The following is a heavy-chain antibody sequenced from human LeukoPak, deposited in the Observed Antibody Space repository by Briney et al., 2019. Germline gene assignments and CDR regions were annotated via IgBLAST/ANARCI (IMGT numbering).Heavy chain of an antibody. CDR1: GGSISSYY. D-gene: IGHD5-12*01. J-gene: IGHJ4*02. CDR2: IYYSGST. Sequence: ASETPSLTCNVSGGSISSYYWSWIRQPPGKGLEWIGYIYYSGSTYYNPSLKSRVTISVDTSKNQFSLKLSSVTAADTAVYYCATDRGYSGYDYFDYWGQGTLVTVSS. CDR3: ATDRGYSGYDYFDY. V-gene: IGHV4-59*01.